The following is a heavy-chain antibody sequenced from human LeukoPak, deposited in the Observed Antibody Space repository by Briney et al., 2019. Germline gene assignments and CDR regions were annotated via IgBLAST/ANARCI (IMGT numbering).Heavy chain of an antibody. CDR3: AKDKMRGAIEAYYFDY. D-gene: IGHD5-12*01. J-gene: IGHJ4*02. CDR1: GFTFSSYG. Sequence: GGSLRLSCAASGFTFSSYGMHWVRQAPGKGLEWVAFIRYDGSNKYYADSVKGRFTISRDNSKNTLYLQMNSLRAEDTAVYYCAKDKMRGAIEAYYFDYWGQGTLVTVSS. V-gene: IGHV3-30*02. CDR2: IRYDGSNK.